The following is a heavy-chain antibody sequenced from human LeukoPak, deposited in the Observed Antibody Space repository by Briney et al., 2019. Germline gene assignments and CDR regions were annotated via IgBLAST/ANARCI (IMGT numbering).Heavy chain of an antibody. CDR1: GGSISSYY. CDR3: ARVYGYDYGMDV. CDR2: IYYSGST. V-gene: IGHV4-59*01. J-gene: IGHJ6*02. D-gene: IGHD3-16*01. Sequence: PSETLSLTCTVSGGSISSYYWSWIRQPPGKGLEWIGYIYYSGSTNYNPSLKSRVTISVDTSKNQFSLKLSSVTAADTAVYYCARVYGYDYGMDVWGQGTTVTVSS.